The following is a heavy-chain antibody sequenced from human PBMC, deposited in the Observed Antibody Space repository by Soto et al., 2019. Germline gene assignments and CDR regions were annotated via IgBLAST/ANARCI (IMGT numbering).Heavy chain of an antibody. CDR3: AHRRIGVSQWNYGDFDY. J-gene: IGHJ4*02. D-gene: IGHD1-7*01. Sequence: QITLKESGPTLVKPTQTLTLTCTFSGFSLSTSGVGVGWIRQPPGKALEGLVIIYWDDDKRYSPSLRGRLTITKDTSKNQVVLTMTNVDPGDTATYFCAHRRIGVSQWNYGDFDYWGQGTLVTVSS. CDR1: GFSLSTSGVG. CDR2: IYWDDDK. V-gene: IGHV2-5*02.